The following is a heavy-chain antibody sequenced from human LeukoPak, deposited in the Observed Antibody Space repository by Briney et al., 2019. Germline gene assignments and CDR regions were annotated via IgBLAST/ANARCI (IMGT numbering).Heavy chain of an antibody. CDR1: GFTFSSYA. CDR2: ISGSGGST. Sequence: SGGSLRLSCVASGFTFSSYAMSWVRQAPGKGLEWVSGISGSGGSTYYADSVKGRFTISRDNSKNTLYLQMNSLRAEDTAVYNCATPLSSGNDYWGQGTLVTVSS. J-gene: IGHJ4*02. CDR3: ATPLSSGNDY. D-gene: IGHD3-10*01. V-gene: IGHV3-23*01.